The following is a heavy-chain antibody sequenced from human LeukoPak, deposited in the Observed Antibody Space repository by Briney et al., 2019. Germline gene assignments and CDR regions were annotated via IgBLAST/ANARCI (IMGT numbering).Heavy chain of an antibody. CDR2: INSDGTST. CDR3: ARGASGYSYG. V-gene: IGHV3-74*01. Sequence: GGSLRLSCAASGFTFSSYWMHWVRQPPGKGLVWVSRINSDGTSTSYADSVKGRFTISRDNAENTLYLQMNSLRAEDTAVYYCARGASGYSYGWGQGTLVTVSS. CDR1: GFTFSSYW. J-gene: IGHJ4*02. D-gene: IGHD5-18*01.